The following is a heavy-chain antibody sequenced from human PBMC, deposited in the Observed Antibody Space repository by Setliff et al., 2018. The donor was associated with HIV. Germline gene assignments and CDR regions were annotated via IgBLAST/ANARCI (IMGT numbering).Heavy chain of an antibody. V-gene: IGHV4-34*01. CDR2: INHSGST. Sequence: KPSETLSLTCAVYGGSFSGYYWSWIRQPPGKGLEWIGEINHSGSTNYNPSLKSRVTISVDTSKNQFSLNLNSVTAADTAVYYCARVEAKVRGATYGMDVWGQGTTVTVSS. J-gene: IGHJ6*02. D-gene: IGHD3-10*01. CDR1: GGSFSGYY. CDR3: ARVEAKVRGATYGMDV.